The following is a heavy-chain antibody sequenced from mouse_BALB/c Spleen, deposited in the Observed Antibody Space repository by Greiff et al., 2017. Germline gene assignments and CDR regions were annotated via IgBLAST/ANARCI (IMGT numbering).Heavy chain of an antibody. CDR1: GDSITSGY. V-gene: IGHV3-8*02. Sequence: EVQLQESGPSLVKPSQTLSLTCSVTGDSITSGYWNWIRKFPGNKLEYMGYISYSGSTYYNPSLKSRISITRDTSKNQYYLQLNSVTTEDTATYYCARFYYYGSYAMDYWGQGTSVTVAS. D-gene: IGHD1-1*01. CDR2: ISYSGST. J-gene: IGHJ4*01. CDR3: ARFYYYGSYAMDY.